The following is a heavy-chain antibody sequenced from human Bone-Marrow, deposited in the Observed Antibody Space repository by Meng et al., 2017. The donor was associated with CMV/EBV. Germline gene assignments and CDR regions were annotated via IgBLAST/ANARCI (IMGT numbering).Heavy chain of an antibody. Sequence: ASVKVSCKASGYTFTSYYMHWVRQAPGQGLEWMGIINPSGGSTSYAQKFQGRVTMTRDTSTSTVYMELSSLRSEDTAVYYCARDFSSLRDFYYYGMDVWGQGTTVTVSS. CDR1: GYTFTSYY. D-gene: IGHD6-6*01. V-gene: IGHV1-46*01. CDR3: ARDFSSLRDFYYYGMDV. J-gene: IGHJ6*02. CDR2: INPSGGST.